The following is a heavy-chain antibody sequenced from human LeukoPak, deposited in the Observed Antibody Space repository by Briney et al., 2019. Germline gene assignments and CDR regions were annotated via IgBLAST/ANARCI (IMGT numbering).Heavy chain of an antibody. CDR2: IYSGDRT. CDR3: ARDVRKQGLWS. CDR1: GFTVSTNY. Sequence: GGSLRLSCAASGFTVSTNYMSWVRQAPGKGLEWVSIIYSGDRTDNADSLKGRFTISRDTSKNTLYLQMSSLRAEDTAVYYCARDVRKQGLWSWGQGTLVTVSS. D-gene: IGHD3-10*01. V-gene: IGHV3-66*01. J-gene: IGHJ4*02.